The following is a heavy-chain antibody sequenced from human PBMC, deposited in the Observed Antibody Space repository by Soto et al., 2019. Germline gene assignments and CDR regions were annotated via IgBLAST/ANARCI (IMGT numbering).Heavy chain of an antibody. CDR1: GGTFSSYA. J-gene: IGHJ3*02. D-gene: IGHD5-12*01. CDR2: IIPIFGTA. V-gene: IGHV1-69*13. CDR3: ARVVVEGGSGYDFNAFDI. Sequence: SVKVSCKASGGTFSSYAISWVRQAPGQGLEWMGGIIPIFGTANYAQKFQGRVTITADESTSTAYMELSSLRSEDTAVYYCARVVVEGGSGYDFNAFDIWGQGTMVTVSS.